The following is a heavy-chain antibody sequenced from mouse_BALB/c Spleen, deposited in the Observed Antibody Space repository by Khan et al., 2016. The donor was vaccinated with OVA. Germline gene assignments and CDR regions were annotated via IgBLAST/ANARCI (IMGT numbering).Heavy chain of an antibody. CDR3: ASGYFGNYEFAY. Sequence: QVQLKESGAELVKPGASVKLSCKTSGYTFTSYWIQWVKQRPGQGLGWIGQIFPGTGTTYYNENFKGKATLTIDTSSTTAYMQLCSLTSEDSAVYFCASGYFGNYEFAYWGQGTLVTVSA. J-gene: IGHJ3*01. V-gene: IGHV1S132*01. D-gene: IGHD2-1*01. CDR1: GYTFTSYW. CDR2: IFPGTGTT.